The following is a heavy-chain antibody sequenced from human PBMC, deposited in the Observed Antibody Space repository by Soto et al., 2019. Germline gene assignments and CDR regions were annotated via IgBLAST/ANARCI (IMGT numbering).Heavy chain of an antibody. CDR1: GYTFTSYD. Sequence: EASVKVSCKASGYTFTSYDINWVRQATGQGLEWMGWMNPNSGNTGYAQKFQGRVTMTRNTSISTAYMELSSLRSEDTAVYYCARVRRVHGSGSYYYPTYWGQGTLVTVSS. CDR2: MNPNSGNT. CDR3: ARVRRVHGSGSYYYPTY. V-gene: IGHV1-8*01. D-gene: IGHD3-10*01. J-gene: IGHJ4*02.